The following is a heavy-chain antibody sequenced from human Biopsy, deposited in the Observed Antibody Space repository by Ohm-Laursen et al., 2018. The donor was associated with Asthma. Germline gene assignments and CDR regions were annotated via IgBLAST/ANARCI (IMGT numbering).Heavy chain of an antibody. D-gene: IGHD6-19*01. CDR1: SASIRSTNY. J-gene: IGHJ4*02. Sequence: SETLSLTCTVSSASIRSTNYWGWIRQPPGKRLEGVGSIFYTGSTFYKQSLKSRLSLSVDTSRNQFSLRLRSVTAADTAVYYCARGDSSGWSHYYFDYWGQGTLVTVSS. V-gene: IGHV4-38-2*02. CDR3: ARGDSSGWSHYYFDY. CDR2: IFYTGST.